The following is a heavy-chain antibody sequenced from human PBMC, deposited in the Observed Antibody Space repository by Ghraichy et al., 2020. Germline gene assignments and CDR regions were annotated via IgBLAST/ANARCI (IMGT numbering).Heavy chain of an antibody. D-gene: IGHD4-23*01. V-gene: IGHV3-48*02. CDR2: ITSSSRTK. J-gene: IGHJ6*02. CDR3: ARGSTVVRFFYYDGMDV. Sequence: LSLTCVGSGFALSGHSMNWVRQSPGKGLEWVSYITSSSRTKSYADSVKGRFTISRDNAQNSLYLQMNSLRDEDTAVYYCARGSTVVRFFYYDGMDVWGQGTTVTVSS. CDR1: GFALSGHS.